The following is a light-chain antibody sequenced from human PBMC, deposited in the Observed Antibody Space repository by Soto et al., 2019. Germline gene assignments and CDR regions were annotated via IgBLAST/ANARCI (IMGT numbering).Light chain of an antibody. Sequence: DIQMTQSPSTLSASVGDRVTITCRARQSISSWLAWYQQKPGKAPKLLIYDPSTLESGVPSRFSGSGSGTEFPLTIGSLQPDDFATYYCQQYNNYPYTFGQGTKLEI. V-gene: IGKV1-5*01. CDR2: DPS. CDR1: QSISSW. J-gene: IGKJ2*01. CDR3: QQYNNYPYT.